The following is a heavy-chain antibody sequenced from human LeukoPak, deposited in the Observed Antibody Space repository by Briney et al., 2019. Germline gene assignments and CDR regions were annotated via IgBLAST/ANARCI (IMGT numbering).Heavy chain of an antibody. CDR1: GFTFSSYT. D-gene: IGHD3-22*01. CDR2: ITSSSSYI. CDR3: ARHVVAVGFDY. J-gene: IGHJ4*02. V-gene: IGHV3-21*01. Sequence: GGSLRLSCAASGFTFSSYTVNWVRQAAGKGLEWVSSITSSSSYIYYADSVKGRFTISRDNAKNSPCLQMNSLRAEDTAVYYCARHVVAVGFDYWGQGTLVTVSA.